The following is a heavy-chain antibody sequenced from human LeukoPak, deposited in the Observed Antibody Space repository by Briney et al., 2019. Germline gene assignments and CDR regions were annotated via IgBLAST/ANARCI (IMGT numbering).Heavy chain of an antibody. CDR3: ARVGLLPKRYAEF. Sequence: GGSLRLSCAASGXTFSSHTMTWVRQGPGKGLDWVASISSSSTSIYYADSVKGRFTISRDNANNSLYLQMSSLRAEDTALYYCARVGLLPKRYAEFWGQGTLVTVSS. J-gene: IGHJ4*02. V-gene: IGHV3-21*01. D-gene: IGHD3/OR15-3a*01. CDR2: ISSSSTSI. CDR1: GXTFSSHT.